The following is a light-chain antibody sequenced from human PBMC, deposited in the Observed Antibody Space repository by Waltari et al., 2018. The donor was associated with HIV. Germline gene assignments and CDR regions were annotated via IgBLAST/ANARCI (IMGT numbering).Light chain of an antibody. Sequence: QSALTQPPSASVSPGQSVTISCTRTTRAVGSFKYFPWYQRHPGKAPKLMIYDVTKWPSGVPDRFSGSKSGNTASLTVSGLQAEDEADYYCSSYGGGNTVLFGGGTRLTVL. CDR1: TRAVGSFKY. J-gene: IGLJ3*02. V-gene: IGLV2-8*01. CDR2: DVT. CDR3: SSYGGGNTVL.